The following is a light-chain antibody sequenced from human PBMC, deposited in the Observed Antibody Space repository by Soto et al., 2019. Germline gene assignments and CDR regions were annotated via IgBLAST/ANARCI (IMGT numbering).Light chain of an antibody. Sequence: QSVLTQPPSASGTPGQRVTISCSGSSSNIGSNIVSWFQQFPGTAPKLLIYTNNQRPSGVPDRFSGSKSDTSASLAISGLQSEDEADYYCATWDGSLNGPVFGGGTKLTVL. V-gene: IGLV1-44*01. CDR3: ATWDGSLNGPV. J-gene: IGLJ3*02. CDR2: TNN. CDR1: SSNIGSNI.